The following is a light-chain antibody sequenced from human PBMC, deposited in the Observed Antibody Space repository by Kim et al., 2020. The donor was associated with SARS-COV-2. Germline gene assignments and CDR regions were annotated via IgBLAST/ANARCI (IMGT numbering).Light chain of an antibody. CDR3: AAWDDSLNGVV. J-gene: IGLJ2*01. CDR1: SSNIGSKT. V-gene: IGLV1-44*01. Sequence: QSVLTQQPSASGTPGQRVTLSCSGSSSNIGSKTVNWYQHLPGSAPKLLIYSNNQRPSGVPDRFSGSKSGTSASLAISGLHSEDEADYFCAAWDDSLNGVVFGGGTKLTV. CDR2: SNN.